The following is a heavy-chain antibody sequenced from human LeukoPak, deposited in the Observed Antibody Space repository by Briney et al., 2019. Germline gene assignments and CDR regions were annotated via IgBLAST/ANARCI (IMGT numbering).Heavy chain of an antibody. D-gene: IGHD3-16*02. J-gene: IGHJ4*02. V-gene: IGHV1-46*01. CDR2: INPSGGST. Sequence: ASVKVSCKASGGTFSSYAISWVRQAPGQGLEWMGIINPSGGSTSYAQKFQGRVTMTRDTSTSTVYMELSSLRSEDTAVYYCASSGSGPKTFYDYVWGSYRQPPDYWGQGTLVTVSS. CDR3: ASSGSGPKTFYDYVWGSYRQPPDY. CDR1: GGTFSSYA.